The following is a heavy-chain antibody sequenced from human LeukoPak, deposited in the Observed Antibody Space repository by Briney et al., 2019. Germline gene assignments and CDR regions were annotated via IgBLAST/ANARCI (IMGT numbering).Heavy chain of an antibody. CDR2: IYTSGST. D-gene: IGHD3-22*01. CDR1: GNSISSGDNY. V-gene: IGHV4-61*02. Sequence: SETLSLTCTVSGNSISSGDNYWSWVRQPAGRGLEWIGRIYTSGSTNYNPSLKSRVTISGDTSKNQFSLRLSSVTAADTAVYYCARSRAEYYYDSSGYKNHDAFDIWGQGTMVTVSS. CDR3: ARSRAEYYYDSSGYKNHDAFDI. J-gene: IGHJ3*02.